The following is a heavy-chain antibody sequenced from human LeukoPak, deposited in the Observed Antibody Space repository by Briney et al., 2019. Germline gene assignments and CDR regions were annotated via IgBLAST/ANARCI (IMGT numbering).Heavy chain of an antibody. V-gene: IGHV4-4*07. J-gene: IGHJ4*02. CDR1: GGSISGYY. D-gene: IGHD3-22*01. Sequence: SETLSLTCTVSGGSISGYYWSWIRQPAGKGLEWIGRIYTSGSTNYNPSLKSRVTMSVDTSKNQFSLKLSSVTAADTAVYYCARDIRDSSGYYFMNDYWGQGTLVTVSS. CDR3: ARDIRDSSGYYFMNDY. CDR2: IYTSGST.